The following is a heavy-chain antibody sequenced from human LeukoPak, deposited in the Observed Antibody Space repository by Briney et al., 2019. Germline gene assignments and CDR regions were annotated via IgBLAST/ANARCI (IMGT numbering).Heavy chain of an antibody. CDR3: ARDSGTTGEVKFDP. V-gene: IGHV4-34*01. Sequence: PSETLSLTCTVSGGSISSYYWSWTRQPPGKGLEWIGEINHSGSTNYNPSLKSRVTISVDTSKNQFSLRLRFVTAADTAVYYCARDSGTTGEVKFDPWGQGTLVTVSS. CDR1: GGSISSYY. CDR2: INHSGST. J-gene: IGHJ5*02. D-gene: IGHD3-10*01.